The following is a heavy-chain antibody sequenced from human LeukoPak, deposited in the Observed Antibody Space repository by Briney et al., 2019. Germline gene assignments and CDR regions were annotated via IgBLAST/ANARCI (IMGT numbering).Heavy chain of an antibody. Sequence: ASVKVSCKASGYTFTSYDINWVRQAPGQGLEWMGWISAYNGNTNYAQKLQGRVTMTTDTSTSTAYMELRSLRSDDTAVYYCASNYYGSGRRYYYYYYMDVWGKGTTVTVSS. CDR3: ASNYYGSGRRYYYYYYMDV. D-gene: IGHD3-10*01. CDR1: GYTFTSYD. V-gene: IGHV1-18*01. CDR2: ISAYNGNT. J-gene: IGHJ6*03.